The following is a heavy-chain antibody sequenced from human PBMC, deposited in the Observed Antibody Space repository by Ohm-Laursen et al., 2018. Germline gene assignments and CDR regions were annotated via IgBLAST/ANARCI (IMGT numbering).Heavy chain of an antibody. J-gene: IGHJ6*02. CDR1: GYSFNSNH. V-gene: IGHV1-46*02. CDR2: IKSTDDTR. Sequence: ASVTVSCNASGYSFNSNHMQWLRQAPGQGLGWMGIIKSTDDTRTYAQKFQGRVTMTKDRSTSTVYMELSSLRSDDTAVYYCARDFEWATDVWGQGTLVTVSS. D-gene: IGHD3-3*01. CDR3: ARDFEWATDV.